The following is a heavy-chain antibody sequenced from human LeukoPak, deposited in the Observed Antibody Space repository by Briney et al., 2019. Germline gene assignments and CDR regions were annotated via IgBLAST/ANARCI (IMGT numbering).Heavy chain of an antibody. CDR2: IGNSGTPI. Sequence: PGGSLRLSCAASGFIFSDYYMSWIRQAPGKGPEWVSYIGNSGTPIYYADSVKGRFTISRDNVKNSLYLQMSGLRAEDTAVYYCARGRLTTLYYFDYWGQGTLVTVSS. J-gene: IGHJ4*02. V-gene: IGHV3-11*01. D-gene: IGHD4-11*01. CDR1: GFIFSDYY. CDR3: ARGRLTTLYYFDY.